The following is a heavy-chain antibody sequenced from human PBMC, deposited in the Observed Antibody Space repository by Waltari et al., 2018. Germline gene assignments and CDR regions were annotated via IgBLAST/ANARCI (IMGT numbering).Heavy chain of an antibody. D-gene: IGHD3-16*01. CDR1: GLTVSSNY. CDR3: ARDSKFDYTTFYYGMDV. Sequence: EVQLVESGGGLIQPGGSLRLSCAASGLTVSSNYMSWVRQAPGMGLQWVSVIFRTGSTYYADSVKGRFSISRDNSKNTLFLQMNSLRAEDTAVYYYARDSKFDYTTFYYGMDVWGQGP. CDR2: IFRTGST. V-gene: IGHV3-53*01. J-gene: IGHJ6*02.